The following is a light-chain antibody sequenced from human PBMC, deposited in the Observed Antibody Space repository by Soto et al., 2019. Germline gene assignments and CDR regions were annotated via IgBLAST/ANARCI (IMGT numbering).Light chain of an antibody. J-gene: IGKJ1*01. CDR2: KAS. CDR3: QQFNNYPWT. V-gene: IGKV1-5*03. CDR1: QSISSW. Sequence: DIQMTQSPSTLSASVGDRVTITCRASQSISSWLAWYQQKPGKAPKLLIYKASSLESGVPSRFSGSGSGTEFTLTISSLQPDDFATYYCQQFNNYPWTFGKVTRVEIK.